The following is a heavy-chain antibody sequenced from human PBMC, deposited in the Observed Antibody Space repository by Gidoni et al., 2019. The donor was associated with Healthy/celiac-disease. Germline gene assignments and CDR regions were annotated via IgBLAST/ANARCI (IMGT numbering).Heavy chain of an antibody. CDR2: IRSKAYGGTT. J-gene: IGHJ4*02. Sequence: EVQLVESGGGLVQPGRSLRLSCTASGFTFGDSAMSWVRQAPGKGLEWVGFIRSKAYGGTTEYAASVKGRFTISRDDSKSIAYLQMNSLKTEDTAVYYCTRDLSAAADPPGDYWGQGTLVTVSS. V-gene: IGHV3-49*04. D-gene: IGHD6-13*01. CDR3: TRDLSAAADPPGDY. CDR1: GFTFGDSA.